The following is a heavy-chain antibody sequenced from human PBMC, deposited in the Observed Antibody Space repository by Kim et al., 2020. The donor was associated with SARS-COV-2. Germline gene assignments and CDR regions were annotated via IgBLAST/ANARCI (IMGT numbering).Heavy chain of an antibody. CDR2: ISGSGDST. CDR3: AKEDNSARYVGGNYYYGMDV. J-gene: IGHJ6*02. D-gene: IGHD6-19*01. CDR1: GFTFSTYA. V-gene: IGHV3-23*01. Sequence: GGSLRLSCAASGFTFSTYAMTWVRQAPGKGLQWVSIISGSGDSTYYADSVKGRFTISRDNSKNTVYLQMSSLRAEDTAVFYCAKEDNSARYVGGNYYYGMDVWGQGTTVTVSS.